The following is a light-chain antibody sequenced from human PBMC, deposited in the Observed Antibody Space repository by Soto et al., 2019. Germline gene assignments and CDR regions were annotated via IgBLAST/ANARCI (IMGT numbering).Light chain of an antibody. CDR3: QQYYSYPWT. Sequence: AIRRSQSLASLSACTRDKVTITCRASQGISSYLAWYQQKPGKAPKLLIYAASTLQSGVPSRFSGSGSGTDFTLTISCLQSEDFATYYCQQYYSYPWTFGQGTKVDIK. J-gene: IGKJ1*01. CDR2: AAS. CDR1: QGISSY. V-gene: IGKV1-8*01.